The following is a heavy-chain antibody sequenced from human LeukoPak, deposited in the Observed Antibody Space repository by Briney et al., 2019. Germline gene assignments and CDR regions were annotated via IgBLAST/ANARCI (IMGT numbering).Heavy chain of an antibody. Sequence: PGGSLRLSCAASGFTFSSYSMTWVRQAPGKGLEWVSVINDSGDNTFYADSVKGRFNISRDNSRSTLSLQMNSLRCEDTGVYYCVRSLKWHLVGFDYGGQGTLVTVSS. D-gene: IGHD5-12*01. J-gene: IGHJ4*02. CDR2: INDSGDNT. CDR3: VRSLKWHLVGFDY. CDR1: GFTFSSYS. V-gene: IGHV3-23*01.